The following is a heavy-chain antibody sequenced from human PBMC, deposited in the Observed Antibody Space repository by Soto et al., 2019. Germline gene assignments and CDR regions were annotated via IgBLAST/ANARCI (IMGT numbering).Heavy chain of an antibody. J-gene: IGHJ4*02. V-gene: IGHV3-7*04. CDR1: GFTFSNYW. CDR3: ARDRGGSLEY. CDR2: IKQDDSEK. Sequence: EVQLVESGGGLVQPGGSLRLSCAASGFTFSNYWMAWVRQGPGKGLEWVANIKQDDSEKYYVDSVKGRFAISRDNAKNSLDLQMNSLRAEDTAVYYCARDRGGSLEYWGQGTLVTVSS. D-gene: IGHD1-26*01.